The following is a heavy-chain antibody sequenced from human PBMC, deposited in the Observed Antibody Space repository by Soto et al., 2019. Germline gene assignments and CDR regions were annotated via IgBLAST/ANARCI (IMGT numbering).Heavy chain of an antibody. CDR3: ARDKSWYSNQSYYYYGMDV. D-gene: IGHD4-4*01. J-gene: IGHJ6*02. V-gene: IGHV1-69*13. CDR1: GGTFSSYA. CDR2: IIPIFGTA. Sequence: SVKVSCKASGGTFSSYAISWVRQAPGQGLEWMGGIIPIFGTANYAQKFQGRVTITADESTSTVYMELSSLRSEDTAVYYCARDKSWYSNQSYYYYGMDVWGQGTTVTVYS.